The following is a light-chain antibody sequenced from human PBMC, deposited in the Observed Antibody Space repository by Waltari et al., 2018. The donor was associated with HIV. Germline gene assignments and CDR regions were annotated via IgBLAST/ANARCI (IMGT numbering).Light chain of an antibody. Sequence: EIALTQSPVALSLSPGDRATLSCRANLTIVNYLGWYQQKPGQGPSLLIYDASKRVTGVPVRFSGSGSGTDFSLISNNIQPEDSAVYYCQQRHSWPLSFGGGTKVEI. CDR3: QQRHSWPLS. J-gene: IGKJ4*01. CDR1: LTIVNY. CDR2: DAS. V-gene: IGKV3-11*01.